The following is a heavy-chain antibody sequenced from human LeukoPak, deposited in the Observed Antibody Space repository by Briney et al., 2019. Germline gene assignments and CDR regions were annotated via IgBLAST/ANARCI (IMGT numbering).Heavy chain of an antibody. CDR2: IYPGDSNT. Sequence: GESLKISCRGSGYSFSGYWIGWVRQMPGKGLEYMGIIYPGDSNTKYSPSFQGQVTISADKSITTAYLQWSSLKASDTAMYYCARETCRSFTPCAFDIWGQGTMVAVSS. J-gene: IGHJ3*02. D-gene: IGHD2-2*01. CDR3: ARETCRSFTPCAFDI. V-gene: IGHV5-51*01. CDR1: GYSFSGYW.